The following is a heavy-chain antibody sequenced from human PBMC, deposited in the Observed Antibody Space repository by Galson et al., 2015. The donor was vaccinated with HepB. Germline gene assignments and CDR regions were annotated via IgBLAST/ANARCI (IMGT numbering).Heavy chain of an antibody. CDR3: ARGSSIFGVAEYYYGMDV. V-gene: IGHV3-30-3*01. D-gene: IGHD3-3*01. J-gene: IGHJ6*02. CDR1: GFTFSSYA. Sequence: SLRLSCAASGFTFSSYAMHWVRQAPGKGLEWVAVISYDGSNKYYADSVKGRFTISRDNSKNTLYLQMNSLRAEDTAVYYCARGSSIFGVAEYYYGMDVWGQGTTVTVSS. CDR2: ISYDGSNK.